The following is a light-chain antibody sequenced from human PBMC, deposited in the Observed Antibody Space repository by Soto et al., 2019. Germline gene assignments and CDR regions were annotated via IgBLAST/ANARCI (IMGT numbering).Light chain of an antibody. V-gene: IGLV2-14*02. Sequence: QSALTQPASVSGSPGQSITISCTGTSSDVGSYNLVSWYQQHPGKAPKLMIYEGSKRPSGVSNRFSGSKSGNTASLTISGLQAEDEADYYCISYTDRQSYLFGTGTKVT. J-gene: IGLJ1*01. CDR3: ISYTDRQSYL. CDR1: SSDVGSYNL. CDR2: EGS.